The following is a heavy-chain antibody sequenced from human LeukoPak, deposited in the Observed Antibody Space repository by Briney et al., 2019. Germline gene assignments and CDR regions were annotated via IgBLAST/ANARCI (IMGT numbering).Heavy chain of an antibody. CDR3: ARLRRRSIAVAGSFDY. CDR2: INHSGST. CDR1: GGSFSGYY. Sequence: SETLSLTCAVYGGSFSGYYWSWIRQPPGKGLEWIGEINHSGSTNYNPSLKSRVTISVDTSKNQFSLKLSSVTAADTAVYYCARLRRRSIAVAGSFDYWGQGTLVTVSS. V-gene: IGHV4-34*01. D-gene: IGHD6-19*01. J-gene: IGHJ4*02.